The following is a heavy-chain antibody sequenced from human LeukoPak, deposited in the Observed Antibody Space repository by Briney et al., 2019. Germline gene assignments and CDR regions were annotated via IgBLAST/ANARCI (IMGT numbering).Heavy chain of an antibody. Sequence: SETLSLTCAVSGGSISSGVYSRSWIRQPPGKGLEWIGYIYHSGSTYYNPSLKSRVTISVDRSKNQFSLKLSSVTAADTAVYYCARVVGVGAAVYYGMDVWGQGTTVTVSS. CDR2: IYHSGST. CDR3: ARVVGVGAAVYYGMDV. V-gene: IGHV4-30-2*01. J-gene: IGHJ6*02. D-gene: IGHD3-10*01. CDR1: GGSISSGVYS.